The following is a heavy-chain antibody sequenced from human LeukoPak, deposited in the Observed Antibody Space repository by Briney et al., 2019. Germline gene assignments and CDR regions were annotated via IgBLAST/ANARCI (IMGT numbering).Heavy chain of an antibody. CDR3: ARDRCSGGSCYSFVSDI. CDR2: VSFDGSNK. J-gene: IGHJ3*02. Sequence: GRSLRLSCAASGFIFSSYAMHWVRQAPGKGLEWVAVVSFDGSNKQYAESVKGRFTISRDNSKNTLHLQMNSLRAEDTAVYFCARDRCSGGSCYSFVSDIWGQGTMVPVSS. D-gene: IGHD2-15*01. V-gene: IGHV3-30*04. CDR1: GFIFSSYA.